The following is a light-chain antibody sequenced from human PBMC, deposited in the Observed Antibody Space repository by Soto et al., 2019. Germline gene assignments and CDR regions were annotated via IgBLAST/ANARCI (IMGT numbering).Light chain of an antibody. CDR2: RAS. CDR3: QQYNDYLT. V-gene: IGKV1-5*03. CDR1: QSISSW. J-gene: IGKJ1*01. Sequence: DIQMTQSPSTLSASVGDRVTITCRASQSISSWLAWYQQKPGKAPNLLIYRASSLESGVPSRFSGSGSGTESTLTISSLQPDDSATYYCQQYNDYLTFGQGTKVDIK.